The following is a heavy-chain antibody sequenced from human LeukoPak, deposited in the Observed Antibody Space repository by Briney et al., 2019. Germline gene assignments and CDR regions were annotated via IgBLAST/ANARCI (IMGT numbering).Heavy chain of an antibody. J-gene: IGHJ5*02. V-gene: IGHV4-34*01. D-gene: IGHD3-10*01. CDR1: GGSFNGYF. CDR2: INHSGSP. CDR3: ARDSNYGSGSGDWKTAFPAFDP. Sequence: SETLSLTCAVYGGSFNGYFWSWIRQPPGKGLEWIGEINHSGSPNYNPSLKSRVTISVDTSKNQVSLKLNSVTAADTAVYYCARDSNYGSGSGDWKTAFPAFDPWGQGTLVTVSS.